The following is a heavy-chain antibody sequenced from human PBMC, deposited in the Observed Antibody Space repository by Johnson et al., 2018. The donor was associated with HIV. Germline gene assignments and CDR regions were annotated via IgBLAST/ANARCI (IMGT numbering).Heavy chain of an antibody. CDR3: ARVSRLGDIEVLSEAFDI. V-gene: IGHV3-20*04. D-gene: IGHD3-10*01. Sequence: VQLVESGGGVVRTGGSLRLSCAASGFTFDDYGMSWVRQAPGKGLEWVSGIKWNGGSTGYADSVKGRFTISRDNAKKSLYLQMNSLRAEDTALYSCARVSRLGDIEVLSEAFDIWGQGTMVIVSS. CDR2: IKWNGGST. CDR1: GFTFDDYG. J-gene: IGHJ3*02.